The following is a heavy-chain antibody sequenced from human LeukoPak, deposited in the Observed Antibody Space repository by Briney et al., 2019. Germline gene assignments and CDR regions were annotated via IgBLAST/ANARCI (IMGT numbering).Heavy chain of an antibody. Sequence: SQTLSLTCTVSGGSISSGDYYWSWIRQPPGKGLEWIGYIYHSGSTYYNPSLKSRVTISVDTSKNQFSLKLSSVTAADTAVYYCARVLGSRFGELLNHFDYWGQGTLVTVSS. D-gene: IGHD3-10*01. CDR3: ARVLGSRFGELLNHFDY. CDR1: GGSISSGDYY. V-gene: IGHV4-30-4*01. CDR2: IYHSGST. J-gene: IGHJ4*02.